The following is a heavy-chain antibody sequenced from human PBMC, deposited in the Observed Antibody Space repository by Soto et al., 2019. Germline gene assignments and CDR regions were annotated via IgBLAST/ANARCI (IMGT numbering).Heavy chain of an antibody. D-gene: IGHD5-12*01. Sequence: QVQLVQSGAEVKKPGASVKVSCKASGYTFSNYYIQWVRQAPGQGLEWMGWIHSNSGGTNYAQKFHGRVTMTRDTSINTAYMEMSRLTSDDTAVYYCARGIVATAIDYWGQGTLFTVSS. CDR2: IHSNSGGT. J-gene: IGHJ4*02. CDR1: GYTFSNYY. CDR3: ARGIVATAIDY. V-gene: IGHV1-2*02.